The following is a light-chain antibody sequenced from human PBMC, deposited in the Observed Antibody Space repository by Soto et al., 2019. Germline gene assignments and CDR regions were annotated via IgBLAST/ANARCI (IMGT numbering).Light chain of an antibody. V-gene: IGKV3-20*01. CDR2: GAS. CDR1: QSVGSTY. Sequence: EVVLTQSPGTLSLSPGERATLSCRASQSVGSTYLAWYQQKPAQAPRLLIYGASNRATGIPDRFSGSVSGTDFTLTISRLEAEDFAVYYCHQYDSSYTFGQGTKLEIK. CDR3: HQYDSSYT. J-gene: IGKJ2*01.